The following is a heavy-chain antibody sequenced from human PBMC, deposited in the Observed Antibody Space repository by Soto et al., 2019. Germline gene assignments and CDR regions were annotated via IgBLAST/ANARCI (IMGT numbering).Heavy chain of an antibody. CDR2: IWYDGSNK. V-gene: IGHV3-33*01. CDR1: GFTFSSYG. CDR3: ARDEQWLTQNYYYYYMDV. Sequence: GSLRLSCAASGFTFSSYGMHWVRQAPGKGLEWVAVIWYDGSNKYYADSVKGRFTISRDNSKNTLYLQMNSLRAEDTAVYYCARDEQWLTQNYYYYYMDVWGKGTTVTVSS. J-gene: IGHJ6*03. D-gene: IGHD6-19*01.